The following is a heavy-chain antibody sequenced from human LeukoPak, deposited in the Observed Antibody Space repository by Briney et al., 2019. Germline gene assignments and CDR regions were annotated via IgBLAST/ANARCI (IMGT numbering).Heavy chain of an antibody. Sequence: SETLSLTCTVSGGSISSYYWSWIRQPPGKGLEWIGYIYYSGSTNYNPSLRSRVTISVDTSKNQFSLKLSSVTAADTAVYYCASAVWFGEFNYWGQGTLVTVSS. J-gene: IGHJ4*02. CDR3: ASAVWFGEFNY. CDR1: GGSISSYY. CDR2: IYYSGST. D-gene: IGHD3-10*01. V-gene: IGHV4-59*01.